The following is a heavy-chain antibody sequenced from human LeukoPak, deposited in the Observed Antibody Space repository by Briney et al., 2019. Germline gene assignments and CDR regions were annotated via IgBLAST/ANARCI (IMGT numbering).Heavy chain of an antibody. D-gene: IGHD6-6*01. CDR2: IIPIFGTA. CDR3: ARDRIAADPSGMDV. J-gene: IGHJ6*02. CDR1: GGTFSSYA. V-gene: IGHV1-69*13. Sequence: RASVKVSCKASGGTFSSYAISWVRQAPGQGLEWMGGIIPIFGTANYAQKFQGRVTITADESTSTAYMELSSLRSEDTAVYYCARDRIAADPSGMDVWGQGTTVTVSS.